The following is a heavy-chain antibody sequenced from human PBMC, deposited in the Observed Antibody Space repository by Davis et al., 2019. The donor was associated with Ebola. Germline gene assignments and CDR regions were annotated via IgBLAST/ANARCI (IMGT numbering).Heavy chain of an antibody. Sequence: PSESLSLTCTVSDASISGHYWNWFRQLPGKGLEWIGFILGSGRTSYNPSLKSRVTISADTSKNQFSLNLSSVTAADTAVYFCSGFGEGAYWGQGTLVTVSS. D-gene: IGHD2-21*01. J-gene: IGHJ4*02. CDR1: DASISGHY. V-gene: IGHV4-59*11. CDR2: ILGSGRT. CDR3: SGFGEGAY.